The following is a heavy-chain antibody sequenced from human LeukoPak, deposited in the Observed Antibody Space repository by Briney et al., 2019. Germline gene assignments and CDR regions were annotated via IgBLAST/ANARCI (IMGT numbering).Heavy chain of an antibody. Sequence: GGSLRLSCAASGFTFSSYAMSWVRQAPRKGLEWVSVISARGSVYYPDSVKGRFTISRDTSRSTLYLQMNSLRAEDAAVYYCAKAPVTSCRGAFCYPFDYWGQGTLVTVSS. V-gene: IGHV3-23*01. CDR1: GFTFSSYA. CDR3: AKAPVTSCRGAFCYPFDY. D-gene: IGHD2-15*01. CDR2: ISARGSV. J-gene: IGHJ4*02.